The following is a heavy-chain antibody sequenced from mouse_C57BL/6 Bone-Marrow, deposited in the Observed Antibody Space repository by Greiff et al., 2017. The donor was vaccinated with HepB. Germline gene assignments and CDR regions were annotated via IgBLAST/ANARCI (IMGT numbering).Heavy chain of an antibody. CDR1: GFTFSSYC. V-gene: IGHV5-6*02. J-gene: IGHJ2*01. CDR2: ISSGGSYT. Sequence: EVMLVESGGDLVKPGGSLKLSCAASGFTFSSYCMSWVRQTPDKRLEWVATISSGGSYTYYPDSVKGRFTISRDNAKNTLYLQMSSLKSEDTAMYYCARRGPPDDWGQGTTLTVSS. CDR3: ARRGPPDD.